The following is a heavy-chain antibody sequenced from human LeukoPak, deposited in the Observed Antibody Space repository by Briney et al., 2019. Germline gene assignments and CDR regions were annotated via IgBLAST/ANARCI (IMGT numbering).Heavy chain of an antibody. V-gene: IGHV1-69*04. J-gene: IGHJ4*02. CDR1: GGTFSSCT. D-gene: IGHD3-3*01. Sequence: SVKVSCKASGGTFSSCTISWVRQAPGQGLEWMGRIIPILGIANYAQKFQGRVTITADKSTSTAYMELSSLRSEDTAVYYCARENYDFWSGSNNQLDYRGQGTLVTVSS. CDR3: ARENYDFWSGSNNQLDY. CDR2: IIPILGIA.